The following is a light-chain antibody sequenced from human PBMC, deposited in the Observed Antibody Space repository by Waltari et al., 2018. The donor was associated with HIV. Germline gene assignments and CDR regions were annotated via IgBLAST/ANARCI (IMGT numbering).Light chain of an antibody. CDR1: LSVLYSSNNKNY. CDR3: QQRSNWPPGFT. CDR2: WAS. Sequence: IVMTQSPDSLAVSLGARATISCKSSLSVLYSSNNKNYLAWYQQKPGQPPKLLIYWASTRESGVPDRFSGSGSGTDFTLTISSLQAEDVAVYYCQQRSNWPPGFTFGQGTKLEIK. V-gene: IGKV4-1*01. J-gene: IGKJ2*01.